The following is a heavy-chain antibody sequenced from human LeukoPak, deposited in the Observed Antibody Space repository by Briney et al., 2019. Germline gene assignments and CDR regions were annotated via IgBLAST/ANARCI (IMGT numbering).Heavy chain of an antibody. CDR2: INHSGST. Sequence: PSETLSLTCAVYGGSFSGYYWSWIRQPPGKGLEWIGEINHSGSTNYNPSLKSRVTISVDTSKNQFSLKLSSVTAADTAVYYCARGFGAWELSYIDYWGQGTLVTVS. CDR3: ARGFGAWELSYIDY. CDR1: GGSFSGYY. J-gene: IGHJ4*02. D-gene: IGHD1-26*01. V-gene: IGHV4-34*01.